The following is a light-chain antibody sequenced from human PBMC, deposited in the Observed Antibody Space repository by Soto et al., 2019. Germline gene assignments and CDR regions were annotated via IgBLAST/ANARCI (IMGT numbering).Light chain of an antibody. CDR1: QSVSSSY. V-gene: IGKV3-20*01. CDR3: QQYGSSPPWT. Sequence: EIVLTQSPGTLSLSPGERATLSCMASQSVSSSYLAWYQQKPGQAPRLLIYGASSRATGIPDRFSGSVSGTGFTLTISRLEPEDFAVYYCQQYGSSPPWTFGQGTKVDI. CDR2: GAS. J-gene: IGKJ1*01.